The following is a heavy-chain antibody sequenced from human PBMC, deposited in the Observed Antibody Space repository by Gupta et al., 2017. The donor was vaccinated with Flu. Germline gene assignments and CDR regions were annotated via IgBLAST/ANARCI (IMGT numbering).Heavy chain of an antibody. Sequence: RQAPGQGLEWMGRINPNSVSTNTAQKFRGRVTMTSDTSITTAYMELSGLRYDDTAVYYCAGGRRDDTSELAYWGQGALVTVSS. CDR3: AGGRRDDTSELAY. V-gene: IGHV1-2*06. D-gene: IGHD3-16*01. CDR2: INPNSVST. J-gene: IGHJ4*02.